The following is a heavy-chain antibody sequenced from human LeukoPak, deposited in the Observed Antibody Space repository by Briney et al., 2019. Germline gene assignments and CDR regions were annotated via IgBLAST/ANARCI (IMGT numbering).Heavy chain of an antibody. Sequence: SETLSLTCTVSGGSISSSSYCWSWIRQPAGKGLEWIGRIYTSGSTNYNPSLKSRVTMSVDTSKNQFSLKLSSVTAADTAVYYCARGVEMATIHWFDPWGQGTLVTVSS. CDR3: ARGVEMATIHWFDP. CDR1: GGSISSSSYC. D-gene: IGHD5-24*01. CDR2: IYTSGST. V-gene: IGHV4-61*02. J-gene: IGHJ5*02.